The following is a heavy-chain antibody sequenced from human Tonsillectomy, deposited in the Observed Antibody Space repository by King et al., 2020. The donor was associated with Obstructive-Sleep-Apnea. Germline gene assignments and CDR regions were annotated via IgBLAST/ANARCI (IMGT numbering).Heavy chain of an antibody. D-gene: IGHD3-9*01. CDR2: MNPNSGNT. Sequence: QLVQSGAEVKKPGASVKVSCKASGYTFINYDINWVRQATGQGLEWMGWMNPNSGNTGFTQKFQDRVTVTRNTSISTAYMELSSLRSEDTAVYYCARGRFLPRDYDLLTGYPSHFDYWGQGTLVTVSS. CDR3: ARGRFLPRDYDLLTGYPSHFDY. V-gene: IGHV1-8*01. CDR1: GYTFINYD. J-gene: IGHJ4*02.